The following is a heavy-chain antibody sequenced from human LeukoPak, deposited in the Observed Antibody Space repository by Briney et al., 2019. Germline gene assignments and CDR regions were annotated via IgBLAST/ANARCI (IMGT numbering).Heavy chain of an antibody. Sequence: GGSLRLSCAASGFTFTNYWIHWVRQAPGKGLMWVSRIKSDGITTNYADSVKGRFTISRDNAKNSLYLQMNSLRAEDTAVYYCASSDGDYEYWFDPWGQGTLVTVSS. D-gene: IGHD4-17*01. J-gene: IGHJ5*02. CDR3: ASSDGDYEYWFDP. V-gene: IGHV3-74*01. CDR1: GFTFTNYW. CDR2: IKSDGITT.